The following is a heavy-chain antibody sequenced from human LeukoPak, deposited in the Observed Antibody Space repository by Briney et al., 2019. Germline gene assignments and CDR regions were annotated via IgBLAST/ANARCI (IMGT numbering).Heavy chain of an antibody. CDR1: GGSIGSPDYY. J-gene: IGHJ4*02. Sequence: SQTLSLTCTVSGGSIGSPDYYWGWIRQPPGKTLEWIASIYYSGTTYYNPSHKSRVTISVDSSKNQLSLTLTSVAAADTAVYYCARHLGSFFNAQDYWGQGTLVTVSS. CDR3: ARHLGSFFNAQDY. D-gene: IGHD3-10*01. V-gene: IGHV4-39*01. CDR2: IYYSGTT.